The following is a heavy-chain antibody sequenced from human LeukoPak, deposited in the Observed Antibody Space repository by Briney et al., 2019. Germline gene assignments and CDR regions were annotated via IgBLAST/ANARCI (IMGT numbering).Heavy chain of an antibody. CDR1: GGSISSGGYS. CDR3: AAHYYDSSGYSSNFDY. V-gene: IGHV4-30-2*01. D-gene: IGHD3-22*01. J-gene: IGHJ4*02. Sequence: SQTLSLTCAVSGGSISSGGYSWSWIRRPPGKGLEWIGYIYHSGSTYYNPSLKSRVTISVDTSKNQFSLKLSSVTAADTAVYYCAAHYYDSSGYSSNFDYWGQGTLVTVSS. CDR2: IYHSGST.